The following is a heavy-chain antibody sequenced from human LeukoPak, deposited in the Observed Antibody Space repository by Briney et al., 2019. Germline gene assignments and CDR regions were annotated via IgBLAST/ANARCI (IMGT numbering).Heavy chain of an antibody. CDR1: GYTFTSYG. V-gene: IGHV1-18*01. CDR3: ASKSGSHTDY. CDR2: ISAYNGNT. J-gene: IGHJ4*02. Sequence: ASVKVSCKASGYTFTSYGISWVRQAPGQGPEWMGWISAYNGNTNYAQKLQGRVTMTTDTSTSTAYMELSRLRSDDTAVYYCASKSGSHTDYWGQGTLVTVSS. D-gene: IGHD3-10*01.